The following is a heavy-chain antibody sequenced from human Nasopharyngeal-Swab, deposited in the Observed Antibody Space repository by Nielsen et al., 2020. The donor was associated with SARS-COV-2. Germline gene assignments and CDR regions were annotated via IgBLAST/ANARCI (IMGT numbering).Heavy chain of an antibody. V-gene: IGHV6-1*01. D-gene: IGHD1-14*01. J-gene: IGHJ4*02. CDR3: ARIAQAAEPH. CDR1: GDSVSSNSAA. Sequence: SQTLSLTCAISGDSVSSNSAAWSWIRQSPSRGLEWPGRTYYRSKWYFNYGTSVKGRITINPDTSNNQFSLQLSSVTPEDTAVYYCARIAQAAEPHWGQGTLVTVSS. CDR2: TYYRSKWYF.